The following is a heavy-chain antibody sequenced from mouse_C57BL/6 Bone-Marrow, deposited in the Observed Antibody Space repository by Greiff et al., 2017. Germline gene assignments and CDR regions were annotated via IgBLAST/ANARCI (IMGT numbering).Heavy chain of an antibody. CDR1: GFNIKDDS. V-gene: IGHV14-4*01. CDR3: TTSGDYYGSSSYWDY. Sequence: VQLQQSGAELVRPGASVKLSCTASGFNIKDDSMHWVKQRPEQGLEWIGWIDPENGDTESASKFQGKATFTADTSSNTAYLQLSSLTSEDTAVYYCTTSGDYYGSSSYWDYWGQGTTLTVSS. D-gene: IGHD1-1*01. J-gene: IGHJ2*01. CDR2: IDPENGDT.